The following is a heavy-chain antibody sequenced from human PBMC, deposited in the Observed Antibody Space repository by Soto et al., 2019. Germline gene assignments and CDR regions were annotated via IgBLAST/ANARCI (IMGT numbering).Heavy chain of an antibody. CDR2: IDPSDSYT. D-gene: IGHD5-12*01. CDR1: GYSFTSYW. Sequence: GESLKISCKGSGYSFTSYWISWVRQMPGKGLEWMGRIDPSDSYTNYSPSFQGHVTISADKSISTAYLQWSSLKASDTAMYYCVRHTSTPYLYYYGMDVWGQGTTVTVSS. CDR3: VRHTSTPYLYYYGMDV. J-gene: IGHJ6*02. V-gene: IGHV5-10-1*01.